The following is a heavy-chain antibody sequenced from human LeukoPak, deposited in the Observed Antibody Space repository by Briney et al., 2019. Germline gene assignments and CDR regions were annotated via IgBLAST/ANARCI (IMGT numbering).Heavy chain of an antibody. CDR3: ARDSGHYDILTGYYTGTSDI. CDR2: MFYSGRT. D-gene: IGHD3-9*01. V-gene: IGHV4-39*07. J-gene: IGHJ3*02. CDR1: GGSISSSSYY. Sequence: SETLSLTCTVSGGSISSSSYYWGWIRQSPGKGLERLGSMFYSGRTYYNPSLKSRVTIAVDTSKNQLYLKLSSVTAADTAVYYCARDSGHYDILTGYYTGTSDIWGQGTMVTVSS.